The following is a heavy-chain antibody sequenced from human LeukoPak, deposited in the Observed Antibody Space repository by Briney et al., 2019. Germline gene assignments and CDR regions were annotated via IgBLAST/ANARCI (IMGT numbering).Heavy chain of an antibody. CDR2: INGDGSST. CDR1: GFTLSYYW. Sequence: GGSLRLSCAASGFTLSYYWMHWVRQAPGKGQVLVSCINGDGSSTNYADSVKGRFTISRDNAKNTLYLEMNSLRAEDTAVYYCTRDPRNKGFDPWGQGTLVTVSS. J-gene: IGHJ5*02. CDR3: TRDPRNKGFDP. V-gene: IGHV3-74*01. D-gene: IGHD1/OR15-1a*01.